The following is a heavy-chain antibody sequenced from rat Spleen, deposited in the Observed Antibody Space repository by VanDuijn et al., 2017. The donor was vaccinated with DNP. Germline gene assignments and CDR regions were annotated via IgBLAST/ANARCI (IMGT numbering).Heavy chain of an antibody. CDR2: INNGGDNT. J-gene: IGHJ4*01. D-gene: IGHD4-4*01. Sequence: EVQLVETGGGLVQPGRSMKLSCVASGFTFSNYYMAWVRQAPTKGLEWVASINNGGDNTYYRNSVKGRFTISRDDAKNTLYLQMNSLRSEDTATYYCVRVNSGFLYYALDAWGQGTSVTVSS. CDR3: VRVNSGFLYYALDA. V-gene: IGHV5-25*01. CDR1: GFTFSNYY.